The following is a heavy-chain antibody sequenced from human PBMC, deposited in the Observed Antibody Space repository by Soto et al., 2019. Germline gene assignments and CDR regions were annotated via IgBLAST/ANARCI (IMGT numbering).Heavy chain of an antibody. Sequence: QVQLQESGPGLVKPSQTLSLTCTVSGGSISSDRYFWSWVRQHPGKGLEWIAYILNSGSTYFNPSLKCRVTFSVDTPKSQFSRNLTSVTAADTAVYYCARGHTTFGFYHSGLDVWGQGTTVIVSS. CDR3: ARGHTTFGFYHSGLDV. D-gene: IGHD3-10*01. V-gene: IGHV4-31*03. J-gene: IGHJ6*02. CDR2: ILNSGST. CDR1: GGSISSDRYF.